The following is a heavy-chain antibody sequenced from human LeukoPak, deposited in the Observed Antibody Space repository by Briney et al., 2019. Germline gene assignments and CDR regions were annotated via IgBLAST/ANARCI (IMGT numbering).Heavy chain of an antibody. J-gene: IGHJ4*02. D-gene: IGHD2-15*01. CDR3: AKARGYCSGGSCYYFDY. CDR1: GFTFDNYV. CDR2: ISGNGVGT. V-gene: IGHV3-23*01. Sequence: QPGGSLRLSCTVSGFTFDNYVMAWVRQAPGKGLEWVSGISGNGVGTDYADSVTGRFTISRDNSKDTLYLQMNSLRAEDTAVYYCAKARGYCSGGSCYYFDYWGQGTLVTVSS.